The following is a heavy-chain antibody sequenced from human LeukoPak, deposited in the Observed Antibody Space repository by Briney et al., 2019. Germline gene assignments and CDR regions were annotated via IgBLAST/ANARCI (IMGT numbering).Heavy chain of an antibody. Sequence: GGSLRLSCAASGFSFGSYSMNWVRQVPGKGLQWVSSISSTSSYIYYADSVKGRFTVSRDNAKNSLSLQMDSLGAEDTAVYYCARCYASGSYGIDYWGQGTLVTVSS. J-gene: IGHJ4*02. V-gene: IGHV3-21*01. D-gene: IGHD3-10*01. CDR1: GFSFGSYS. CDR3: ARCYASGSYGIDY. CDR2: ISSTSSYI.